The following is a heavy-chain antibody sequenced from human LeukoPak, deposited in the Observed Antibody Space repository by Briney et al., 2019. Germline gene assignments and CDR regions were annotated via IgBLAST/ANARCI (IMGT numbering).Heavy chain of an antibody. CDR3: ARESSGWYGLFDY. J-gene: IGHJ4*02. Sequence: GGSLRLSCAASGFTFSDYDMHWARQVTGRGLEWVSAIGIGGDTYYPGSVKGRFTISRENAKNFVYLQMNSLGAGDTAVYYCARESSGWYGLFDYWGQGTLVTVSS. V-gene: IGHV3-13*01. CDR1: GFTFSDYD. CDR2: IGIGGDT. D-gene: IGHD6-19*01.